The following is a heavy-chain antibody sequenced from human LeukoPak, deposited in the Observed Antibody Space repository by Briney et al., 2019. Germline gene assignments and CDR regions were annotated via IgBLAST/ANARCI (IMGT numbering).Heavy chain of an antibody. CDR3: ARRLDTAMVSGKNWLDP. CDR1: GFTFTTYS. J-gene: IGHJ5*02. V-gene: IGHV3-21*01. CDR2: ISSGSSAI. D-gene: IGHD5-18*01. Sequence: GGSLRLSCEASGFTFTTYSMNWVRQAPGKGLEWVSIISSGSSAIFYADALKGRFTISRDNAKNLLYLEMNSLRAEDTAVYYCARRLDTAMVSGKNWLDPWGEGTLVTVFS.